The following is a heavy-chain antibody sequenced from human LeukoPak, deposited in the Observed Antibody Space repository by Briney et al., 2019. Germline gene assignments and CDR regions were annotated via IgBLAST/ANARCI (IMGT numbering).Heavy chain of an antibody. V-gene: IGHV3-7*03. CDR1: GFASSDSW. CDR2: IQQNGIEK. J-gene: IGHJ4*02. CDR3: ARDRDGKDY. Sequence: GGSLRLSCAASGFASSDSWMSWVRQAPGKGLEWVASIQQNGIEKYYVDSVKGRFTISRDNAKNSLDLQMNSLTAEDTAVYYCARDRDGKDYWGQGTLVTVSS. D-gene: IGHD1-1*01.